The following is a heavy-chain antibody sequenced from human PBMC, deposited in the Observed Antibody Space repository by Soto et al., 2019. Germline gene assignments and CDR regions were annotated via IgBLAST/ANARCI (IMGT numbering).Heavy chain of an antibody. CDR3: ARSPPPGYCSSTSCYGRVRQPGPIDY. D-gene: IGHD2-2*01. V-gene: IGHV3-33*01. CDR1: GFTFSSYG. CDR2: IWYDGSNK. J-gene: IGHJ4*02. Sequence: PGGSLRLSCAASGFTFSSYGMHWVRQAPGKGLEWVAVIWYDGSNKYYADSVKGRFTISRGNCKNTLYLQMNSLRAEDTAVYYCARSPPPGYCSSTSCYGRVRQPGPIDYWGQGTLVTVSS.